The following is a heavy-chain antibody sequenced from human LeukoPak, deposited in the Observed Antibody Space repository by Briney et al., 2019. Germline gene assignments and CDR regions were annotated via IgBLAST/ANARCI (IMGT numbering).Heavy chain of an antibody. V-gene: IGHV3-11*01. CDR1: GFTFSDYY. CDR2: ISKTCSTI. Sequence: GGSLRLFCAASGFTFSDYYMIWIRRARGKGGEGVSYISKTCSTIYYADAVKGRFTISRDNAKNALYLQMNTRRAEDRAVQYGANGVWYGFHPGYWYFDLWGRGTLVTVSS. CDR3: ANGVWYGFHPGYWYFDL. D-gene: IGHD3-10*01. J-gene: IGHJ2*01.